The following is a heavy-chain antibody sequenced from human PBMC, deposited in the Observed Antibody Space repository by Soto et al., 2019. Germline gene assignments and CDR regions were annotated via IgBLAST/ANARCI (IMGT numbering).Heavy chain of an antibody. CDR1: GFTFRGDV. CDR2: IWFDGSNK. D-gene: IGHD3-10*01. Sequence: QVQLVESGGGVVQAGRSLRLSCAAPGFTFRGDVMHWVRQAPGKGLEWVAVIWFDGSNKYYADSVEGRVTISRDNSNNTLYLQMNSLRADYPSVYYCARDRGVWVYFWGPGTLVSLS. V-gene: IGHV3-33*01. CDR3: ARDRGVWVYF. J-gene: IGHJ4*02.